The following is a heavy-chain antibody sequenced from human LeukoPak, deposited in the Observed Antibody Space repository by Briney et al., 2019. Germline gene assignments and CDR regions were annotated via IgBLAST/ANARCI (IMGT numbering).Heavy chain of an antibody. Sequence: PGGSLRLSCAASGFTFSSYGMHWVRQAPGKGLEWVAVISYDGSNKYYADSVKGRFTISRDNSKNTLYLQMNSLRAEDTAVYYCAKGVVVAATPGVYYYGMDVWGQGTTVTVSS. V-gene: IGHV3-30*18. J-gene: IGHJ6*02. CDR1: GFTFSSYG. D-gene: IGHD2-15*01. CDR2: ISYDGSNK. CDR3: AKGVVVAATPGVYYYGMDV.